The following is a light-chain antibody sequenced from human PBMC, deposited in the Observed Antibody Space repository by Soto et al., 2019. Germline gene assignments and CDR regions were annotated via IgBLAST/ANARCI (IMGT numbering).Light chain of an antibody. CDR3: QQRTDSPPWT. CDR2: DAS. CDR1: QSIGLA. V-gene: IGKV3-11*01. J-gene: IGKJ1*01. Sequence: EIVLTQSPATLSLSPGERATLSCRASQSIGLAIAWYQHKPGQAPRLLIFDASQRATGIPARFRGSGSGTDFTLSISSLEPEDFAVYYCQQRTDSPPWTFGQGIKVESK.